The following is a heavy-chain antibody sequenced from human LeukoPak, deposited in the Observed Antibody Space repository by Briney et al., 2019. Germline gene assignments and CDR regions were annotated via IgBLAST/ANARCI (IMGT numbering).Heavy chain of an antibody. Sequence: GGSLRLSCVASGFTFSSYAMSWVRQAPGKGLEWVSGSSGSGGITYYADSVKGRFTISRDNSRNTLYLQMNSPRAEDTAVYYCAILPGYSSDWYEVNYWGQGTLVTVSS. D-gene: IGHD6-13*01. J-gene: IGHJ4*02. CDR1: GFTFSSYA. CDR2: SSGSGGIT. CDR3: AILPGYSSDWYEVNY. V-gene: IGHV3-23*01.